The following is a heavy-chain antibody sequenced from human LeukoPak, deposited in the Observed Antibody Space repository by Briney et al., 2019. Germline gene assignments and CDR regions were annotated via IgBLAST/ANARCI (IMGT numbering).Heavy chain of an antibody. CDR1: GFTFSSYR. D-gene: IGHD3-22*01. CDR3: ARDLGQYYYDSSGLGFDY. Sequence: GGSLRLSCAASGFTFSSYRMHWVRQAPGKGLVWVSRINSDGSSTSYADSVKGRFTISRDNAKNTLYLQMNSLRAEDTAVYYCARDLGQYYYDSSGLGFDYWGQGTLVTVSS. V-gene: IGHV3-74*01. J-gene: IGHJ4*02. CDR2: INSDGSST.